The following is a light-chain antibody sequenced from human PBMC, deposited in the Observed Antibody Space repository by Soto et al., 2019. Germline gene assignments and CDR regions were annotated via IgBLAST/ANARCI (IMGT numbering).Light chain of an antibody. V-gene: IGKV3-11*01. CDR1: QSVGNF. CDR2: DTS. CDR3: QQRSKWPYT. J-gene: IGKJ2*01. Sequence: EIVLTQSPAPLSLSPGERATLSCRASQSVGNFLAWYRQKPGQAPRLLIYDTSNRAAGIPARFSGSGSGTDFTLTISSLEPEDFAVYYCQQRSKWPYTFGQGTKLEIK.